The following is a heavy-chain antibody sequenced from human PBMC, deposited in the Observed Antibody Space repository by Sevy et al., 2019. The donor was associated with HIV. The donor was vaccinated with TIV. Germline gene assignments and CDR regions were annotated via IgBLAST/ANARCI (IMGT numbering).Heavy chain of an antibody. CDR1: GYRLSELS. J-gene: IGHJ4*02. CDR2: FDPEYDDP. CDR3: ATCTVGPSYLLL. Sequence: ASVKVSCNVSGYRLSELSTYWVRQTPAKGLEGMGGFDPEYDDPIYAQNFQGRVTMTEDTSTDTAYMELSSLTSEDTAAYYCATCTVGPSYLLLWGPGTLVTVSS. D-gene: IGHD3-10*01. V-gene: IGHV1-24*01.